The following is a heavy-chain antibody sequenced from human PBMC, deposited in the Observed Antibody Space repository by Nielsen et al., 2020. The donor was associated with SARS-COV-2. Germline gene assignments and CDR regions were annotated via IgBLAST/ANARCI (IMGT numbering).Heavy chain of an antibody. Sequence: ASVKVSCKASGYSFTSYEINWVRQATGQGLEWMGWMNPNSGNTGYAQKFQGRVTMTRSTSTSTAYMELHSLGSEDTAVYYCASCKGDGKYFDCEGFDYWGQETLVTVSS. J-gene: IGHJ4*02. CDR3: ASCKGDGKYFDCEGFDY. V-gene: IGHV1-8*02. D-gene: IGHD3-9*01. CDR1: GYSFTSYE. CDR2: MNPNSGNT.